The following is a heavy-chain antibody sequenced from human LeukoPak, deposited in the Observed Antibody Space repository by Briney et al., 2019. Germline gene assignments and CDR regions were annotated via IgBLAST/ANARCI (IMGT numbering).Heavy chain of an antibody. Sequence: GASVKVSCKASGYTFTGYYMHWVRQAPGQGLEWMGWINPNSGGTNYAQKFQGRVTMTRDTSISTAYMELSRLRSDDTAVYYCARGRGPYSSSWSDCWGQGTLVTVSS. CDR2: INPNSGGT. D-gene: IGHD6-13*01. J-gene: IGHJ4*02. V-gene: IGHV1-2*02. CDR1: GYTFTGYY. CDR3: ARGRGPYSSSWSDC.